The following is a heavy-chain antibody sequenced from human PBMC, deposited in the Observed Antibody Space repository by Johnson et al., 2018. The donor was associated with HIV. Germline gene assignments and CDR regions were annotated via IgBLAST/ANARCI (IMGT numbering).Heavy chain of an antibody. D-gene: IGHD3-22*01. Sequence: VQLVESGGGLVQPGGSLRLSCAASGFTFSSYAMSWVRQAPGKGLEWVSAISGSGGSTYYADSVKGRFTISRDNSKNTLYLQMNSLRAEDTAVYYCAKDLFYSDSTGDAFDIWGQGTMVTVSS. J-gene: IGHJ3*02. V-gene: IGHV3-23*04. CDR1: GFTFSSYA. CDR2: ISGSGGST. CDR3: AKDLFYSDSTGDAFDI.